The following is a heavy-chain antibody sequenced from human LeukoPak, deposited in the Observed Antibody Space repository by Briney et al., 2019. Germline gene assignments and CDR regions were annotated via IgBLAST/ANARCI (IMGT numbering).Heavy chain of an antibody. Sequence: PGGSLRLSCSASGFTLRAFAMHWVRQAPGKRLEYVSSISAEGVTHYADSVKGRYTISRDTSKSTLSLQMSSLRLEDTAFYYCVKDPYGDYGWGQGTLVTVSS. CDR3: VKDPYGDYG. CDR1: GFTLRAFA. D-gene: IGHD4-17*01. V-gene: IGHV3-64D*09. CDR2: ISAEGVT. J-gene: IGHJ4*02.